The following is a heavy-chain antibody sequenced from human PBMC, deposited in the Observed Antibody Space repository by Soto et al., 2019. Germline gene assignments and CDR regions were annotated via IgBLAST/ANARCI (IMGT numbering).Heavy chain of an antibody. CDR2: INPDNGNT. V-gene: IGHV1-3*01. J-gene: IGHJ5*02. Sequence: ASVKVSCKASGYTFTRYTMNWVRQAPGQRLEWMGWINPDNGNTKSSQKFQDRVIITRDTSASTAYMDLSTLRSEDTAVYYCARGIATGQLDPWGQGTLVTVSS. CDR1: GYTFTRYT. CDR3: ARGIATGQLDP. D-gene: IGHD2-15*01.